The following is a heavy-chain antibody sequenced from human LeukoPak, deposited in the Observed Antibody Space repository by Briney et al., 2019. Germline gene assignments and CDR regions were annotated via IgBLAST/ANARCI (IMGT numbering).Heavy chain of an antibody. Sequence: ASVKVSCKSSGYTFTDYYIHWVRQAPGQGLEWMGWISPSSGGTNYAQDFQGRVTLTRDTSIRTVYMELSSLRSDDTAVYYCARDLVGSAYDFDYWGQGTLVPVSS. J-gene: IGHJ4*02. CDR3: ARDLVGSAYDFDY. V-gene: IGHV1-2*02. D-gene: IGHD5-12*01. CDR2: ISPSSGGT. CDR1: GYTFTDYY.